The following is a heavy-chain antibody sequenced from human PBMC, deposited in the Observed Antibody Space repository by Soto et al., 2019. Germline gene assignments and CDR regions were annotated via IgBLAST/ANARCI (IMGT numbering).Heavy chain of an antibody. Sequence: EVQLVESGGGLVQPGGSLRLSCAASGFTFSTYWMNWVRQAPGKGLEWVANIKEDGSEAYYVDSVKGRFTISRDNAKNSLYLDMNSLRGEDTAVYYCAIEWGAPGRGSALGYYYHFGMDVWGQGTTVTVPS. CDR2: IKEDGSEA. J-gene: IGHJ6*02. D-gene: IGHD6-6*01. CDR3: AIEWGAPGRGSALGYYYHFGMDV. V-gene: IGHV3-7*05. CDR1: GFTFSTYW.